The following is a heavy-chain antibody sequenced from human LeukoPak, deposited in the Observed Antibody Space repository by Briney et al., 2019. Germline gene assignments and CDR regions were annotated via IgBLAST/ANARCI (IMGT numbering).Heavy chain of an antibody. CDR2: IYSGGST. D-gene: IGHD2-2*01. CDR3: ARAAGVQLLFYGMDV. V-gene: IGHV3-66*02. J-gene: IGHJ6*02. Sequence: GGSLRLSCAASGFTVSSNYTSWVRQAPGKGLEWVSVIYSGGSTYYADSVKGRFTISRDNSKNTLYLQMNSLRAEDTAMYYCARAAGVQLLFYGMDVWGQGTTVTVSS. CDR1: GFTVSSNY.